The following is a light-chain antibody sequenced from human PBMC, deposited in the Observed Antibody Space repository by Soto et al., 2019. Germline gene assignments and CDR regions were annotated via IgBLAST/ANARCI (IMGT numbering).Light chain of an antibody. CDR3: QQYNNCPLT. CDR2: GAS. J-gene: IGKJ4*01. Sequence: EIVMTQCPATLSVSPGEIDTLSFRASQGVSSNFAWYQQKPGQAPRLLIYGASTRATGITARFSGRGSGTESTLTNSSLLSEDLAVYYCQQYNNCPLTFGRGTKVEIK. CDR1: QGVSSN. V-gene: IGKV3-15*01.